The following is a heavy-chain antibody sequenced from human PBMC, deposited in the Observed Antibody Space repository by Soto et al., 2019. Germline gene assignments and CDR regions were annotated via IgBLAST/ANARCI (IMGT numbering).Heavy chain of an antibody. CDR2: INPSGGST. J-gene: IGHJ4*02. CDR3: ARDVVRGVTLGDFDY. CDR1: GYTFTSYY. D-gene: IGHD3-10*01. V-gene: IGHV1-46*03. Sequence: ASVKVSCKASGYTFTSYYMHWVRQAPGQGLEWMGIINPSGGSTSYAQKFQGRVTMTRDTSTSTVYMELSSLRSEDTAVYYCARDVVRGVTLGDFDYWGQGTLVTVS.